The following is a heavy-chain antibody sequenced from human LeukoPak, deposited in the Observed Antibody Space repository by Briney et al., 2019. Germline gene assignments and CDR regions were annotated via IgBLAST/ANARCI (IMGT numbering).Heavy chain of an antibody. Sequence: GGSLRLSCAASGFTFSSYEMNWVRQAPGKGLEWVSYISSSGSTIYYADSVKGRFTISRDNAKNSLYLQMNSLRAEDTAVYYCARGSGYMIWYFDLWGRGTLATVSS. D-gene: IGHD3-22*01. J-gene: IGHJ2*01. CDR3: ARGSGYMIWYFDL. CDR1: GFTFSSYE. V-gene: IGHV3-48*03. CDR2: ISSSGSTI.